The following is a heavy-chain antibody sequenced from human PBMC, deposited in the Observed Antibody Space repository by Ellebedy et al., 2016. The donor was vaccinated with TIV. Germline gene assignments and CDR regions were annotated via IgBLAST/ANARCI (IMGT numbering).Heavy chain of an antibody. CDR2: IIPIFGTA. CDR3: ARDREGYCSSTSCRSFDY. J-gene: IGHJ4*02. Sequence: SVKVSXXASGSTFSSYAISWVRQAPGQGLEWMGGIIPIFGTANYAQKFQGRVTITADESTSTAYMELSSLRSEDTAVYYCARDREGYCSSTSCRSFDYWGQGTLVTVSS. CDR1: GSTFSSYA. V-gene: IGHV1-69*13. D-gene: IGHD2-2*01.